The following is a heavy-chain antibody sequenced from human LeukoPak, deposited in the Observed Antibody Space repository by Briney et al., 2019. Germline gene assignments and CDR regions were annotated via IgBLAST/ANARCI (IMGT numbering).Heavy chain of an antibody. CDR1: GGSFSGYY. V-gene: IGHV4-34*01. J-gene: IGHJ4*02. Sequence: SETLSLTCAVYGGSFSGYYWSWIRQPPGKGLEWIGEINHSGSTNYNPSLKSRVTISVDTSKNQFSLKLSSVTAADTAVYYCARHGRGYNWYYFDYWGQGTLVTVSP. D-gene: IGHD5-18*01. CDR2: INHSGST. CDR3: ARHGRGYNWYYFDY.